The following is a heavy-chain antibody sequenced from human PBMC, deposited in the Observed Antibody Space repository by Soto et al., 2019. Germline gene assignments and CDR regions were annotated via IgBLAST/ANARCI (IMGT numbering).Heavy chain of an antibody. V-gene: IGHV3-7*03. CDR2: IKADGSEG. Sequence: GGSLRLSCEASGFTFSTYWMSWVRQAPGKGLEWVANIKADGSEGYYVDSVRGRFTISRDNAKNSLFLQMSSLRAEDTAVYYCARAVKLAVPAATGYFDFWGQGTQVTVSS. J-gene: IGHJ4*02. CDR1: GFTFSTYW. D-gene: IGHD6-13*01. CDR3: ARAVKLAVPAATGYFDF.